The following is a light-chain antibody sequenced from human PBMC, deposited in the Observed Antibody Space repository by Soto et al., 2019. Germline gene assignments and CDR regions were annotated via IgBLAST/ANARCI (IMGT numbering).Light chain of an antibody. V-gene: IGKV3-11*01. CDR2: DAS. CDR1: QSVSSS. J-gene: IGKJ5*01. CDR3: QQRSDGPIT. Sequence: EIVLTQSPATLSLSPGERATLSCRASQSVSSSLAWYQQKPGQAPRLLIYDASNRATGIPARFSGSGSGTDFTLTISILVPEDSAVYYCQQRSDGPITFGQGTRLEIK.